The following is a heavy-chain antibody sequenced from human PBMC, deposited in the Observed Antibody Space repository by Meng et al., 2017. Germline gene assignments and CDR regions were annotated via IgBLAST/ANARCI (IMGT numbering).Heavy chain of an antibody. CDR3: ARAQYYDFWSGYYFDY. V-gene: IGHV4-4*02. Sequence: QGPVQESGPGLVKPSGTLSLTCAVSGGSISSSYWWSWVRQPPGKGLEWIGEIYHSGSTKYNPSLKSRVTISVDKSKNQFSLKLSSVSAADTAVYYCARAQYYDFWSGYYFDYWGQGTLVTVSS. D-gene: IGHD3-3*01. CDR2: IYHSGST. CDR1: GGSISSSYW. J-gene: IGHJ4*02.